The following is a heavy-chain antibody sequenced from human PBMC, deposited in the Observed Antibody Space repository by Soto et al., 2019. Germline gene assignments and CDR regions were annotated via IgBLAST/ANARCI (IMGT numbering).Heavy chain of an antibody. CDR1: GGSISSGDYY. Sequence: SETLSLTCTVTGGSISSGDYYWSWIRQPPGKGLEWIGYIYYSGSTNYNPSLKSRVTISVDTSKNQFSLKLSSVTAADTAVYYCARRYGASFDYWGQGTLVTVSS. J-gene: IGHJ4*02. V-gene: IGHV4-61*08. CDR3: ARRYGASFDY. CDR2: IYYSGST. D-gene: IGHD4-17*01.